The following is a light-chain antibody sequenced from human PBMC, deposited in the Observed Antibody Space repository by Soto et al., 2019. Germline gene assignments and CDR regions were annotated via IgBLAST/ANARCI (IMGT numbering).Light chain of an antibody. CDR1: QGIRNE. CDR2: AAS. Sequence: DIPMTKSPSSLSASVGDRVTITCRASQGIRNELGWYQQKPGKAPKRLIYAASSLQRGVPSRFSGSGSETEXXLTIXXXXXEXXXXYXCLQHSSYPPTFGQGTRLEVK. V-gene: IGKV1-17*01. J-gene: IGKJ1*01. CDR3: LQHSSYPPT.